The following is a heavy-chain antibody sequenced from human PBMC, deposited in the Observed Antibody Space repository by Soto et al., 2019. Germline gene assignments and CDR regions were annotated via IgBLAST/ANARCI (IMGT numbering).Heavy chain of an antibody. CDR2: IKSKTDGGAT. Sequence: PGGSLRLSCAASGFPFSNAWMSRVRQAPGKGLEWVGRIKSKTDGGATDYAAPVKGRFTISRDDSKNTLYLQMNSLKTEDTAVYYCTTDPDYYDYIWGYAKSWGQGTLVTVSS. V-gene: IGHV3-15*01. CDR3: TTDPDYYDYIWGYAKS. D-gene: IGHD3-16*01. J-gene: IGHJ5*02. CDR1: GFPFSNAW.